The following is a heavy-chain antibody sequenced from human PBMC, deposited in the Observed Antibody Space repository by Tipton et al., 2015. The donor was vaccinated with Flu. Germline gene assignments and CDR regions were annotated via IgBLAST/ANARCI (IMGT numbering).Heavy chain of an antibody. CDR2: VYHTGTT. CDR1: GFIFGSYE. J-gene: IGHJ4*02. D-gene: IGHD3-16*01. V-gene: IGHV4-38-2*01. Sequence: LRLSCAASGFIFGSYEMNWVRQTPGKGLEWLANVYHTGTTFYKPSLRSRLTISVDTSKNQISLKLTSVSVADTAVYYCARSSTRGESDFWGQGILVTVSS. CDR3: ARSSTRGESDF.